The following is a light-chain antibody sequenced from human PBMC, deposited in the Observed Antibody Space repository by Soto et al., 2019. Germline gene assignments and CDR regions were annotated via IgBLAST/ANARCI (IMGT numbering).Light chain of an antibody. J-gene: IGLJ2*01. CDR2: GNS. V-gene: IGLV1-40*01. Sequence: QLVLTQPPSVSGAPGQRVTISCTGSSSNIGAGYDVHWYQQLPGTAPKLLIYGNSNRPSGVPDRFSGSKSGTSASLAITGVQAEDEADYYCQSYDSSLSGPWVVFGGGTKLTVL. CDR3: QSYDSSLSGPWVV. CDR1: SSNIGAGYD.